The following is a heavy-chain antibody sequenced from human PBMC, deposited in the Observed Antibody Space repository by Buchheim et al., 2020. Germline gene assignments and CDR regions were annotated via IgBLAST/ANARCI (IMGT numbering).Heavy chain of an antibody. D-gene: IGHD6-19*01. CDR3: ARRGGQGYSSGWHGIFDY. CDR2: IIPILGIA. J-gene: IGHJ4*02. Sequence: QVQLVQSGAEVKKPGSSVKVSCKASGGTFSSYAISWVRQAPGQGLEWLGRIIPILGIANYAQKFQGRVTITADKSTSTAYMELSSLRSEDTAVYYCARRGGQGYSSGWHGIFDYWGQGTL. CDR1: GGTFSSYA. V-gene: IGHV1-69*04.